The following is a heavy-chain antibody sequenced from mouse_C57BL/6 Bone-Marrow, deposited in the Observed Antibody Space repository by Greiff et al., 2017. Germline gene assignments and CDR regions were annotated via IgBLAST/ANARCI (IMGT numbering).Heavy chain of an antibody. CDR2: IYPRSGNT. J-gene: IGHJ2*01. CDR1: GYTFTSYG. V-gene: IGHV1-81*01. CDR3: ARRGPLSFDY. Sequence: VQLVESGAELARPGASVKLSCKASGYTFTSYGISWVKQRTGQGLEWIGEIYPRSGNTYYNEKFKGKATLTADKSSSTAYMELRSLTSEDSAVYFCARRGPLSFDYWGQGTTLTVSS. D-gene: IGHD6-1*01.